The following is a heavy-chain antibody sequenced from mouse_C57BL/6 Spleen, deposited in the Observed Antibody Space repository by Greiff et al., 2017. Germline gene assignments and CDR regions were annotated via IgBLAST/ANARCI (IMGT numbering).Heavy chain of an antibody. CDR3: ARGGAMDY. Sequence: EVQRVESGPELVKPGASVKISCKASGYSFTGYYMNWVKQSPEKSLEWIGEINPSTGGTTYNQKFKAKATLTVDKSSSTAYMQLKSLTSDDSAVYYCARGGAMDYWGQGTSVTVSS. CDR1: GYSFTGYY. V-gene: IGHV1-42*01. J-gene: IGHJ4*01. CDR2: INPSTGGT.